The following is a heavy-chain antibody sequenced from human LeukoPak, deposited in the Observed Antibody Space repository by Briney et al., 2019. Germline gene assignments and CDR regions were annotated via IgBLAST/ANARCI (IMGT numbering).Heavy chain of an antibody. CDR3: ARPNYNWTSNPHAMDV. Sequence: PGGSLRLSCAASGFTFSDFYISWIRQAPGKGREWVSYISGSGNTIYYDDSVKGRFTISRDNAKNSLYLQMSSLRAEDTAVYYCARPNYNWTSNPHAMDVWGPGTTVTVSS. J-gene: IGHJ6*02. V-gene: IGHV3-11*01. CDR1: GFTFSDFY. CDR2: ISGSGNTI. D-gene: IGHD1-20*01.